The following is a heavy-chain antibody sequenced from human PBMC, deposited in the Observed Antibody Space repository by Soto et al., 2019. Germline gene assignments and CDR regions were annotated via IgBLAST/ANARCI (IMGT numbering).Heavy chain of an antibody. V-gene: IGHV3-23*01. J-gene: IGHJ4*02. D-gene: IGHD6-19*01. CDR2: LSGSGGAT. CDR3: ARSPNGIAVAAPSDY. CDR1: GFTFSSYA. Sequence: SGFTFSSYAMTWVRQAPGKGLEWVSALSGSGGATYDADSVKGRFTISRDNAKNSLYLQMNSLRDEDTAVYYCARSPNGIAVAAPSDYWGQGTLVTVSS.